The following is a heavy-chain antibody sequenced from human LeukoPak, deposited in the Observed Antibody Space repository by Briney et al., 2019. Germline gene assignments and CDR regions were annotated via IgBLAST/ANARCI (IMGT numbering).Heavy chain of an antibody. D-gene: IGHD3-10*01. V-gene: IGHV4-59*01. CDR2: IYYSGST. CDR3: ARGGVNSKIASP. J-gene: IGHJ5*02. CDR1: GGSITSYY. Sequence: SETLSLTSTVSGGSITSYYWSWIRQPPGKGLEWIGYIYYSGSTNYNPSLKSRVTISVDTSKNQFSLKLSSVTAADTAVYYCARGGVNSKIASPWGQGALVTVSS.